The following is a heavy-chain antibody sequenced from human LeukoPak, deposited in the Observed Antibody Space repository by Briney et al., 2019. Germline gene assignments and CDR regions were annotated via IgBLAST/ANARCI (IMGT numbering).Heavy chain of an antibody. V-gene: IGHV4-59*01. CDR3: ARAYYYGSGSYLVRF. CDR2: IYYSGST. J-gene: IGHJ4*02. CDR1: GGSISSYY. D-gene: IGHD3-10*01. Sequence: SETLSLTCTVSGGSISSYYWSWIRQPPGKGLEWIGYIYYSGSTNYNPSLKSRVTISVDTSKNQFSLKLSSVTAADTAVYYCARAYYYGSGSYLVRFWGQGTLVTVSS.